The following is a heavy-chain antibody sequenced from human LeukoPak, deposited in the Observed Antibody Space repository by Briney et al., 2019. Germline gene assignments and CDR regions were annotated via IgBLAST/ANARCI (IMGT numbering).Heavy chain of an antibody. CDR1: GGTFSSYA. CDR2: IIPIFGTA. Sequence: SVKVSCKASGGTFSSYAISWVRQAPGQGLEWMGGIIPIFGTANYAQKFQGRVTITADKSTSTAYMELSSLRSEDTAVYYCARMVRGVMYYYYMDVWGKGTTVTVSS. V-gene: IGHV1-69*06. CDR3: ARMVRGVMYYYYMDV. J-gene: IGHJ6*03. D-gene: IGHD3-10*01.